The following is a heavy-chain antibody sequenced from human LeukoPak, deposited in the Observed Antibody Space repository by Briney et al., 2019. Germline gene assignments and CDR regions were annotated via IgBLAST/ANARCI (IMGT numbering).Heavy chain of an antibody. Sequence: GGSLRLSCAASGFTFSSYWMSWVRQAPGKGLERVANIKQDGSEKYYVDSVKGRFTISRDNAKNSLYLQMNSLRAEDTAVYYCARQYSGYDTYYFDYWGQGTLVTVSS. V-gene: IGHV3-7*01. CDR2: IKQDGSEK. D-gene: IGHD5-12*01. CDR3: ARQYSGYDTYYFDY. CDR1: GFTFSSYW. J-gene: IGHJ4*02.